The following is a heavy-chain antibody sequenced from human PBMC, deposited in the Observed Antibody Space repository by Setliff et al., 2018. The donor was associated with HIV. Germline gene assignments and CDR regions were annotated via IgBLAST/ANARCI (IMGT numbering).Heavy chain of an antibody. Sequence: SETLSLTCTVSGASISSHYWSWIRQPPGKGLEWIGYIFYSGNTNYHPSLKSRVTISLDTSKNQFSLKLSSVTAADTAVYYCARGRLLWSGSYYYYYMDVWGKGTTVTVSS. V-gene: IGHV4-59*11. CDR3: ARGRLLWSGSYYYYYMDV. J-gene: IGHJ6*03. D-gene: IGHD3-10*01. CDR2: IFYSGNT. CDR1: GASISSHY.